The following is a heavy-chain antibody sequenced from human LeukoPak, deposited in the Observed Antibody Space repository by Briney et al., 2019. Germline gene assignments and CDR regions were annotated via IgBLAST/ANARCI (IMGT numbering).Heavy chain of an antibody. CDR2: IHYTGST. Sequence: SETLSLTCSVSGGPITVYHWIWIRQPPGKGLEFIGYIHYTGSTNYNSSLTSRISISTDTSKNQFSLKMTSVTAADTAVYYCARVQSRAAGHYYYYMDVWGKGTTVTVSS. V-gene: IGHV4-59*01. J-gene: IGHJ6*03. CDR3: ARVQSRAAGHYYYYMDV. D-gene: IGHD6-13*01. CDR1: GGPITVYH.